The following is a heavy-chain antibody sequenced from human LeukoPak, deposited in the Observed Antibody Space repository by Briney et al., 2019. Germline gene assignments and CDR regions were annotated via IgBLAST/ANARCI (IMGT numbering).Heavy chain of an antibody. CDR3: ARGAAAGTSEFDY. CDR2: ISSSSSYI. J-gene: IGHJ4*02. D-gene: IGHD6-13*01. Sequence: GGSLRLSCAASGFTFSSYSMNWVRQAPGKGLEWVSSISSSSSYIYYTDSVKGRFTISRDNAKNSLYLQMNSLRAEDTAVYYCARGAAAGTSEFDYWGQGTLVTVSS. V-gene: IGHV3-21*01. CDR1: GFTFSSYS.